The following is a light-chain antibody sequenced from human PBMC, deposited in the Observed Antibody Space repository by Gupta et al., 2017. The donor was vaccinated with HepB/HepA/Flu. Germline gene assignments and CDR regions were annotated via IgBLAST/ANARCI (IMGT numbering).Light chain of an antibody. Sequence: EKVMTQSPATRPVSSGERATLSCRASQGVSNNLAWYQNHPGQAPTLLIYGAYTRATGLPTRFSSSGSGTEFTITISSLEYEDFVVYYCQQHNSWPLTFGGGTNVEIK. V-gene: IGKV3-15*01. CDR3: QQHNSWPLT. J-gene: IGKJ4*01. CDR2: GAY. CDR1: QGVSNN.